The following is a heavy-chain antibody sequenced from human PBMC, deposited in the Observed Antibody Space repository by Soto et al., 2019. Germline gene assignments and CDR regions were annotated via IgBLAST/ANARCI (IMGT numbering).Heavy chain of an antibody. CDR3: ARDPKYDYDILTGPVWWFDP. CDR2: ISAYNGNT. V-gene: IGHV1-18*01. J-gene: IGHJ5*02. D-gene: IGHD3-9*01. Sequence: GASVKVSCKASGYTFTSYGISWVRQAPGQGLEWMGWISAYNGNTNYAQKLQGRVTMTTDTSTSTAYMELRSLRSDDTAVYYCARDPKYDYDILTGPVWWFDPWGQGTLVTVSS. CDR1: GYTFTSYG.